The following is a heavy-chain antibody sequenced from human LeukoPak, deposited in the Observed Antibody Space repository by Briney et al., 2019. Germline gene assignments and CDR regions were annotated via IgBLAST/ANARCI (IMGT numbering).Heavy chain of an antibody. J-gene: IGHJ4*02. Sequence: GGSLRLSCAASGFTFSDYYMSWIRQAPGKGLEWVSYISSSGSTIYYADSVKGRFTISRDNAKNSLYLQMSSLRAEDTAVYYCARERSDSSGYYIDYWGQGTLVTVSS. CDR2: ISSSGSTI. V-gene: IGHV3-11*04. CDR3: ARERSDSSGYYIDY. CDR1: GFTFSDYY. D-gene: IGHD3-22*01.